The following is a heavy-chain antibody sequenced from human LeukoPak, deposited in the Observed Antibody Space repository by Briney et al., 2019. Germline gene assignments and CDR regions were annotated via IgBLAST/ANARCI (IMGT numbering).Heavy chain of an antibody. Sequence: PSETLSLTCTVSGGSISSSSYYWGWIRQPPGKGLEWIGSIYYSGSTYYNPSLKSRVTISVDTSKNQFSLKLSSVTAADTAVYYCARLDYSSNYNWFDPWGQGTLVTVSS. D-gene: IGHD6-13*01. CDR1: GGSISSSSYY. V-gene: IGHV4-39*07. J-gene: IGHJ5*02. CDR3: ARLDYSSNYNWFDP. CDR2: IYYSGST.